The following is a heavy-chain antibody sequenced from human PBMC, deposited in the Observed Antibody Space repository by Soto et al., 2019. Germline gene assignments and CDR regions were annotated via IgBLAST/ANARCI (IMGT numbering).Heavy chain of an antibody. J-gene: IGHJ2*01. D-gene: IGHD3-9*01. CDR3: ARESHDILTGTPWVGYFDL. V-gene: IGHV4-34*01. CDR2: INDRGSI. CDR1: GGSFSGYY. Sequence: QVQLQQWGAGPLRPLETLSLTCGVSGGSFSGYYWAWIRQSPGKGLEWIGEINDRGSINYNPSLKSRDSISVDTSKNHYSPNLRSVTAADTAAYYCARESHDILTGTPWVGYFDLWGRGTLVTVSS.